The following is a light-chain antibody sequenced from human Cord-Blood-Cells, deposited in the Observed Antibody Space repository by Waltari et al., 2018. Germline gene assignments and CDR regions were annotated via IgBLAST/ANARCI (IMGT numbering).Light chain of an antibody. CDR2: EGS. Sequence: QSALTQPASVSGSPGQSLTISCTGPSSDVGSYNLVSWYQQHPGKAPKLMIDEGSKRPSGVSNRFSGSKSGNTASLTISGLQAEDEADYYCCSYAGSSTLVFGGGTKLTVL. CDR3: CSYAGSSTLV. J-gene: IGLJ2*01. V-gene: IGLV2-23*01. CDR1: SSDVGSYNL.